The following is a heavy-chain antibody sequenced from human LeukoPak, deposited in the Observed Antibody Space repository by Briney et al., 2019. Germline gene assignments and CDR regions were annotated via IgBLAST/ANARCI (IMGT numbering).Heavy chain of an antibody. D-gene: IGHD3-16*01. V-gene: IGHV3-7*01. J-gene: IGHJ6*02. CDR1: GFTFSSYW. CDR2: MNRDGSEK. Sequence: GGSLRLSCAASGFTFSSYWMSWVRQAPGKGLEWVANMNRDGSEKSYVDSIKGRFTISGDNAANSLYLQMNSLRVEDTAVYYCARDGGIIRFGGQDVWGQGTTVIVS. CDR3: ARDGGIIRFGGQDV.